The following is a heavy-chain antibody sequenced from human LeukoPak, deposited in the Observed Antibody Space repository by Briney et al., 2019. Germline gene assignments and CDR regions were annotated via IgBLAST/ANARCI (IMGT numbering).Heavy chain of an antibody. CDR1: GYTFTTYD. V-gene: IGHV1-8*01. J-gene: IGHJ4*02. CDR2: MNPNSGNT. Sequence: ASVKVSSTASGYTFTTYDINWVGQAAGQGRQWMGWMNPNSGNTVYAQSFQGRVTMTRNTSISTAYMELSSLRSEDTAVYYCARGRSFDYWGQGTLATVSS. CDR3: ARGRSFDY.